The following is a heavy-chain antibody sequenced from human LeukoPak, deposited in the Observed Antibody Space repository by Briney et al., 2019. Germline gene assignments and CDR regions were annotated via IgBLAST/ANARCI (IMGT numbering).Heavy chain of an antibody. CDR1: GGSISSYY. D-gene: IGHD6-25*01. Sequence: SETLSLTCTVSGGSISSYYWSWIRQPPGKGLEWIGYIYYSGSTNYNPSLKSRVTISVDTSKNQFSLKLSSVTAADTAVYYCARLVAAPDYWGQGTLVTVSS. V-gene: IGHV4-59*08. CDR2: IYYSGST. J-gene: IGHJ4*02. CDR3: ARLVAAPDY.